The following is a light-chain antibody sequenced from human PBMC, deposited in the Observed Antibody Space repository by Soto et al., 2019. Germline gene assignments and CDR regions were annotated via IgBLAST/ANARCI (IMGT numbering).Light chain of an antibody. CDR1: QSVYTSY. CDR3: QQYNNWPLS. Sequence: EIVLTQSPGTLSLSPGERASVSCRASQSVYTSYLAWFQQKPGQAPRLLIYGASNRATGIPARSSGSGSGTEFTLTISSLQSEDFAVYYCQQYNNWPLSFGQGTRLEIK. J-gene: IGKJ5*01. CDR2: GAS. V-gene: IGKV3D-15*01.